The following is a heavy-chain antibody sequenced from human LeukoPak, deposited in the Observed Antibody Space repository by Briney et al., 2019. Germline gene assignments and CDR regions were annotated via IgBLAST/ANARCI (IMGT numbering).Heavy chain of an antibody. V-gene: IGHV3-23*01. Sequence: GGSLRLSCAASGFTFSSYAMSWVRQAPGKGLEWVSAISGSGGSTYCADSVKGRFTISRDNSKNTLYLQMNSLRAEDTAVYYCAREGFFAYSSGLHFGWLDPWGQGTLVTVSS. CDR2: ISGSGGST. CDR1: GFTFSSYA. CDR3: AREGFFAYSSGLHFGWLDP. D-gene: IGHD6-19*01. J-gene: IGHJ5*02.